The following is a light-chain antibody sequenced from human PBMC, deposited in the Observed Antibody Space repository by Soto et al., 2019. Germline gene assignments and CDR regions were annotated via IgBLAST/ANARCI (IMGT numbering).Light chain of an antibody. CDR2: DVS. J-gene: IGLJ1*01. CDR3: TACNGSMNRSV. CDR1: SSDVGGNNY. V-gene: IGLV2-14*01. Sequence: QSALTQPASVSGSPGQSVTISCTGTSSDVGGNNYVSWYQQPPGTAPKLMIFDVSSRPSGVSYRFSGSKSGTTASLTISGLQAEDEADYYCTACNGSMNRSVFGSGTKLTVL.